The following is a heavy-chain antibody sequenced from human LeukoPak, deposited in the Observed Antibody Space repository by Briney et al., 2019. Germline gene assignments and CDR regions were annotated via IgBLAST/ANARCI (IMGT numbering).Heavy chain of an antibody. CDR2: IYYSGTT. J-gene: IGHJ3*01. D-gene: IGHD1-26*01. Sequence: SETLSLTCTVSGGSLSTYFWTWIRQPPGKGLEWIGYIYYSGTTNYNPSLKSRVTISIDTSKNQVSLRLSSVTAADTAVYYCARQGSGGRSFDVWGQGTMVTVSS. V-gene: IGHV4-59*08. CDR1: GGSLSTYF. CDR3: ARQGSGGRSFDV.